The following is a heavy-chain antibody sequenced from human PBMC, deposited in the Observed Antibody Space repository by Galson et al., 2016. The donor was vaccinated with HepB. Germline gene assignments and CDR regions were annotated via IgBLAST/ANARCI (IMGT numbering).Heavy chain of an antibody. Sequence: QSGAEVKKPGESLKISCKGSGYNFTNYWIGWVRQMPGKGLEWMGIIYPDDSDTKYNPSFQGQVTISVDKSISTAYLQWSSLKASDTAMYYCARVVPAGISAFDIWGQGTKVTVSS. V-gene: IGHV5-51*01. CDR1: GYNFTNYW. J-gene: IGHJ3*02. D-gene: IGHD2-2*01. CDR3: ARVVPAGISAFDI. CDR2: IYPDDSDT.